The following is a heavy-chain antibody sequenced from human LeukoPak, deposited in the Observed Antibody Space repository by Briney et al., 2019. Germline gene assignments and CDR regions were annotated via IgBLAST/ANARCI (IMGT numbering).Heavy chain of an antibody. V-gene: IGHV1-18*01. Sequence: ASVKVSCKASGYTFSSYGISWVRQAPGQGLEWMGWISGYNDNTKYYAQKLQGRVTMTTDTSTSTAYMELRSLRSDDTAVYYCAKTVLRYFDWLPPSSYFDYWGQGTLVTVSS. D-gene: IGHD3-9*01. CDR2: ISGYNDNT. CDR3: AKTVLRYFDWLPPSSYFDY. J-gene: IGHJ4*02. CDR1: GYTFSSYG.